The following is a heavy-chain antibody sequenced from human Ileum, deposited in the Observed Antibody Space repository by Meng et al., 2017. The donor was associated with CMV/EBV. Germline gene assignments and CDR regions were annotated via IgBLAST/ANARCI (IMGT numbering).Heavy chain of an antibody. V-gene: IGHV4-34*01. J-gene: IGHJ4*02. CDR2: INHSGST. CDR3: ARVIDPYSSDY. CDR1: GGSFSGYY. Sequence: LTGAGYGGSFSGYYWSWIRQPPGKGLEWIGEINHSGSTNYNPSLKSRVTISVDTSKNQFSLKLSSVTAADTAVYYCARVIDPYSSDYWGQGTLVTVSS. D-gene: IGHD6-13*01.